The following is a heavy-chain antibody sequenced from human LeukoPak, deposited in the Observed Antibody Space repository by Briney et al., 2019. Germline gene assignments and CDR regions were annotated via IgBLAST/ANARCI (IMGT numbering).Heavy chain of an antibody. CDR2: MNPNSGNT. CDR1: GYTFTSYD. CDR3: AREPRYQLLYNWFDP. J-gene: IGHJ5*02. D-gene: IGHD2-2*01. Sequence: ASVKVSCKASGYTFTSYDINWVRQATGQGLEWMGWMNPNSGNTGYAQKFQGRVTMTRNTSISTAYMELSSLRSEDTAVYYCAREPRYQLLYNWFDPWGQGTLVTVSS. V-gene: IGHV1-8*01.